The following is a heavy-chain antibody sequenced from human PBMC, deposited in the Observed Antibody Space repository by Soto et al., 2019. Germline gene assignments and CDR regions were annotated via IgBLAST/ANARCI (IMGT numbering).Heavy chain of an antibody. CDR2: ISAYNGNT. V-gene: IGHV1-18*01. CDR3: ARDLATIDYYYGMDV. CDR1: GYTFTSYG. Sequence: QVQLVQSGAEVKKPGASVKVSCKASGYTFTSYGISWVRQAPGQGLEWMGWISAYNGNTNYAQKLQGRVTMTTDTSTSTAYTELRSLRSDDTAVYYCARDLATIDYYYGMDVWGQGTTVTVSS. J-gene: IGHJ6*02. D-gene: IGHD5-12*01.